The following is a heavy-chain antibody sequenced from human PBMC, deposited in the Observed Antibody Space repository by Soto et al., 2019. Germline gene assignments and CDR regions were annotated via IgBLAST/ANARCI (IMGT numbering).Heavy chain of an antibody. D-gene: IGHD3-10*02. V-gene: IGHV4-31*03. Sequence: QVQLQESGPGLVKPSQTLSLTCTVSGGSISSGGYYWSWIRQHPGKGLEWIGYIYYSGSTYYNPSLQSRVTISVDTSKNQFALKLSSVTAADTAVYYCARGMFDRRYNWFDPLGQGTLVTVSS. J-gene: IGHJ5*02. CDR1: GGSISSGGYY. CDR3: ARGMFDRRYNWFDP. CDR2: IYYSGST.